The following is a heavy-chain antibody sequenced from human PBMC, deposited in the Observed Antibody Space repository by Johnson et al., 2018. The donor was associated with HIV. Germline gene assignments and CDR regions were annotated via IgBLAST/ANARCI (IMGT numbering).Heavy chain of an antibody. CDR2: IYSGGST. CDR1: GFTVSSNY. CDR3: ARDRLGYSSSWGGVDAFDI. V-gene: IGHV3-66*01. D-gene: IGHD6-13*01. J-gene: IGHJ3*02. Sequence: MQLVESGGGLVQPGGSLRLSCAASGFTVSSNYMSWVRQAPGKGLEWVSVIYSGGSTYYADPVKGRFTISRDNSKNTLYLQMNSLRAEDTAVYYCARDRLGYSSSWGGVDAFDIWGQGTMVTVSS.